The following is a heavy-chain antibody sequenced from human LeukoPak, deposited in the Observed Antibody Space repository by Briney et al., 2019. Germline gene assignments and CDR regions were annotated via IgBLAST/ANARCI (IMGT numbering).Heavy chain of an antibody. D-gene: IGHD2-21*01. CDR2: INTKGET. CDR1: GVSMSAYQ. V-gene: IGHV4-4*09. J-gene: IGHJ4*02. CDR3: ATSNDAKIAPFDH. Sequence: SETLSLTCTVSGVSMSAYQWSWVRQSPEKGLEWIGCINTKGETSYNPSLKSRVTTSVDTSKSQFSLRLTSVTAADAAVYYCATSNDAKIAPFDHWGQGAPVTVSS.